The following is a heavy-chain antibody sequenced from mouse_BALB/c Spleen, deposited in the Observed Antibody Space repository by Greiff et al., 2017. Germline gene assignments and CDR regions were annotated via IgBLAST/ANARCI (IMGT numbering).Heavy chain of an antibody. Sequence: VQLQQSGAELVRSGASVKLSCTASGFNIKDYYMHWVKQRPEQGLEWIGWIDPENGDTEYAPKFQGKATMTADTSSNTAYLQLSSLTSEDTAVYYCNADSPVAWFAYWGQGTLVTVSA. CDR1: GFNIKDYY. V-gene: IGHV14-4*02. CDR2: IDPENGDT. J-gene: IGHJ3*01. D-gene: IGHD1-3*01. CDR3: NADSPVAWFAY.